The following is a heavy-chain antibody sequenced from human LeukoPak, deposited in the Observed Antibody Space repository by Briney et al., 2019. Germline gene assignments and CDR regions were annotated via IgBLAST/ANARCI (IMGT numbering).Heavy chain of an antibody. D-gene: IGHD6-19*01. CDR1: GGSISSSNW. V-gene: IGHV4-4*02. Sequence: PSETLSLTCAVSGGSISSSNWWSWVRQPLGKGLEWIGEIYHSGSTNYNPSLKSRVTISVDKSKNQFSLKLSSVTAADTAVYYCARGMGQWPYPEYIQHWGQGTLVTVSS. J-gene: IGHJ1*01. CDR2: IYHSGST. CDR3: ARGMGQWPYPEYIQH.